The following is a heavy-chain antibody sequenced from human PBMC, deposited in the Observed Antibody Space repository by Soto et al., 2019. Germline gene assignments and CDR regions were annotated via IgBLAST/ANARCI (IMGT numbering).Heavy chain of an antibody. CDR1: GFTFSSYA. D-gene: IGHD1-26*01. V-gene: IGHV3-30-3*01. CDR3: SRDRYSGRYLFYY. Sequence: QVQLVESGGGVVQPGRSLRLSCAASGFTFSSYAMHWVRQAPGKGLEWVAVISYDGSNKYYADSVKGSFTISRDNSKNTRYLQTNSLRAEDTAVYYCSRDRYSGRYLFYYWCGGALVTDAS. J-gene: IGHJ4*02. CDR2: ISYDGSNK.